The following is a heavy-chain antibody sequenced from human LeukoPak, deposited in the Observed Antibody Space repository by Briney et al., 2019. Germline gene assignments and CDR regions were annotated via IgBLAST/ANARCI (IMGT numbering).Heavy chain of an antibody. D-gene: IGHD3-9*01. CDR1: GFTFSNYE. J-gene: IGHJ4*02. CDR2: ISSSGSTI. Sequence: GGSLRLSCAASGFTFSNYEMNWVRQAPGKGLEWVSYISSSGSTIYYADSVKGRFTISRDDAKNSLYLQMNSLRAEDTAVYYCARAFYDFLTGYPAYFDYWGQGTLVTVSS. CDR3: ARAFYDFLTGYPAYFDY. V-gene: IGHV3-48*03.